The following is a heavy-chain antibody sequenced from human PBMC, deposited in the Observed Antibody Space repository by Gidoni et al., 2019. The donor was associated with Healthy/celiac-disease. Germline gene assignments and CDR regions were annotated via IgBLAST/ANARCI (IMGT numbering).Heavy chain of an antibody. Sequence: QVQLVESGGGLVKPGGSLRLSCAAYGLHFSHYYMSWIRQAPGKGLEWVSYISSSGSTIYYADSVKGRFTISRDNAKNSLYLQMNSLRAEDTAVYYCAGEVRNYGLSYGMDVWGQGTTVTVSS. V-gene: IGHV3-11*01. CDR2: ISSSGSTI. CDR3: AGEVRNYGLSYGMDV. J-gene: IGHJ6*02. CDR1: GLHFSHYY. D-gene: IGHD1-7*01.